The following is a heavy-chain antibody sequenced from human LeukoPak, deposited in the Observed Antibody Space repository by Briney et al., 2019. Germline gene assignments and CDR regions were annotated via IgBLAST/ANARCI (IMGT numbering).Heavy chain of an antibody. CDR3: ARVNAPRYYDSSGYRGRLYYFDY. CDR1: GGSISSGDYY. CDR2: IYYSGST. D-gene: IGHD3-22*01. Sequence: SETLSLTCTVSGGSISSGDYYWSWIRQPPGKGLEWIGYIYYSGSTYYNPSLKSRVTISVDTSKNQFSLKLSSVTAADTAVYYCARVNAPRYYDSSGYRGRLYYFDYWGQGTLVTVSS. J-gene: IGHJ4*02. V-gene: IGHV4-30-4*02.